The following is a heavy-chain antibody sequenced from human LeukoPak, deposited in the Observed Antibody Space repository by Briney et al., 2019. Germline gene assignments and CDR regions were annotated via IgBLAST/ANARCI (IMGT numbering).Heavy chain of an antibody. V-gene: IGHV3-23*01. D-gene: IGHD3-3*01. CDR1: GFTFSSYA. CDR2: ISGSGGST. CDR3: ANADPPNEYYDFWSDKSDYYYGMDV. Sequence: GGSLRLSCAASGFTFSSYAMSWVRQAPGKGLEWVSAISGSGGSTYYADSVKGRFTSSRDNSKNTLYLQMNSLRAEDTAVYYCANADPPNEYYDFWSDKSDYYYGMDVWGQGTTVTVSS. J-gene: IGHJ6*02.